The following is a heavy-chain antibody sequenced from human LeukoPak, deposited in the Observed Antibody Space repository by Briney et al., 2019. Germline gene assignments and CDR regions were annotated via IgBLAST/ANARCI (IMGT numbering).Heavy chain of an antibody. J-gene: IGHJ3*02. CDR3: ARDRVVTRTADAFDI. CDR2: IYSGGST. V-gene: IGHV3-53*01. Sequence: GGSLRLSCAASGFIVSSSYMSWVRQAPGKGLEWVSVIYSGGSTYYADSAKGRFTISRDNSKNTLYLQMNSLRAEDSAVYYCARDRVVTRTADAFDIWGRGTMVTVSS. D-gene: IGHD4-23*01. CDR1: GFIVSSSY.